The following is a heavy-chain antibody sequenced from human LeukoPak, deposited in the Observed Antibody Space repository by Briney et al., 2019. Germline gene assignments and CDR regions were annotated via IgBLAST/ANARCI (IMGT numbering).Heavy chain of an antibody. D-gene: IGHD5-18*01. CDR3: ARDEVRRPYNY. J-gene: IGHJ4*02. V-gene: IGHV3-7*01. CDR1: GFTFTSDW. Sequence: GGSLRLSCAASGFTFTSDWMTWVRQAPGKGLEWVANIDQGGSEKNYVDSVKGRFTISRDNAKNSLYLQMNSLRAEDTAVYYCARDEVRRPYNYWGRGTLVTVSS. CDR2: IDQGGSEK.